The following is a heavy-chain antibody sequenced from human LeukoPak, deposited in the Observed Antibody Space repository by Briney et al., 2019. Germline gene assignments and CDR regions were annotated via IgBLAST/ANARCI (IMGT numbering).Heavy chain of an antibody. CDR1: DGSLSRAVYY. CDR3: ARGAEYSSSPFDY. V-gene: IGHV4-31*03. D-gene: IGHD6-6*01. CDR2: IYYSGST. Sequence: SETLSLTCTASDGSLSRAVYYWSWIRHHPGRGLEWIGKIYYSGSTYYNPSLQSRATISVDRSKNQFSLKLTSVTAADTAVYYCARGAEYSSSPFDYWGQGSLVTVSS. J-gene: IGHJ4*02.